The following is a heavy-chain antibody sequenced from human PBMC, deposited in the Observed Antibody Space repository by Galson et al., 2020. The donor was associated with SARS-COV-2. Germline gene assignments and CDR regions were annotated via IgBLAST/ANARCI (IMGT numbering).Heavy chain of an antibody. Sequence: GGSLRLSCAASGFTFSSYGMHWVRQAPGKGLEWVAVIWYDGSNKYYADSVKGRFTISRDNSKNTLYLQMNSLRAEDTAVYYCARVKIAVAGRNAFDIWGQGTMVTVSS. CDR3: ARVKIAVAGRNAFDI. CDR2: IWYDGSNK. D-gene: IGHD6-19*01. V-gene: IGHV3-33*01. CDR1: GFTFSSYG. J-gene: IGHJ3*02.